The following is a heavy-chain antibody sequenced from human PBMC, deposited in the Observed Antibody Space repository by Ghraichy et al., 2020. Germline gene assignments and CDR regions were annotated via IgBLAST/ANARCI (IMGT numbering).Heavy chain of an antibody. D-gene: IGHD6-6*01. CDR3: ARRYSSSSGQVFDY. CDR1: GGSISSYY. J-gene: IGHJ4*02. CDR2: IYYSGST. Sequence: SETLSLTCTVSGGSISSYYWSWIRQSPGKGLEWIGYIYYSGSTNYNPSLKSRVTISVDTSKNQFSLNLSSVTAADTAVYYCARRYSSSSGQVFDYWGQGTLVIVSS. V-gene: IGHV4-59*01.